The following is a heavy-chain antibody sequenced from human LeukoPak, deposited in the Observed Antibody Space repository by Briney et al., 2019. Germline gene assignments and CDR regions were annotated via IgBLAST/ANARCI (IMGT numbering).Heavy chain of an antibody. Sequence: PGGSLRLPCAASGFTFSSYSMNWVRQAPGKGLEWVSSISSSSSYIYYADSVKGRFTISRDNAKNSLYLQMNSLRAADTAVYYCAPMAADTAMVGMDVWGQGTEVTVSS. J-gene: IGHJ6*02. CDR1: GFTFSSYS. D-gene: IGHD5-18*01. CDR2: ISSSSSYI. CDR3: APMAADTAMVGMDV. V-gene: IGHV3-21*04.